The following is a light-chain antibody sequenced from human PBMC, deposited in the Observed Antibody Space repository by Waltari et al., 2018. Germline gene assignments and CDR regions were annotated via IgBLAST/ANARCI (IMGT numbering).Light chain of an antibody. CDR2: KVS. CDR1: QSLVHTDGHTY. Sequence: DVVMTQSPLSLPVSLGQPASIPCSPSQSLVHTDGHTYLNWFQQRPGQSPRRLIYKVSNRDSGVPDRLSGSGSGTAFTLKISRVEAEDVGIYYCMQATHWPLTFGQGTKVEIK. J-gene: IGKJ1*01. CDR3: MQATHWPLT. V-gene: IGKV2-30*02.